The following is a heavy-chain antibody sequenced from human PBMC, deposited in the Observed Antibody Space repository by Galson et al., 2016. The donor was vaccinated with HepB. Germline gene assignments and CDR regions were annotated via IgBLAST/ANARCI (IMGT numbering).Heavy chain of an antibody. CDR3: ARAGTTEGYYYGMDV. J-gene: IGHJ6*02. V-gene: IGHV5-51*01. Sequence: QSGAEVKKPGESLKISCKASGYSFTTYWIGWVRQVPGKGLEWVGIIYPGDSDTRYSPSFQGQVTISADRSISTAYLQWSSLKASDTAMYYCARAGTTEGYYYGMDVWGQGTMVTVSS. D-gene: IGHD1-7*01. CDR1: GYSFTTYW. CDR2: IYPGDSDT.